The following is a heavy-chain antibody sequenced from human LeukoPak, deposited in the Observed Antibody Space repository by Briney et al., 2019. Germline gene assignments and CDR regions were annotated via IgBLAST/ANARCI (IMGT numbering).Heavy chain of an antibody. Sequence: GGSLRLSCAASGFAFSTYSMNWVRQAPGKGLEWVSSMSTGSSSTFYADSVKGRFTISRDNAQNSLFLQMNSLRVEDTAVYYCARGSGSGSYSWYSQYWGQGALVIVSS. CDR1: GFAFSTYS. V-gene: IGHV3-21*01. J-gene: IGHJ1*01. CDR2: MSTGSSST. D-gene: IGHD3-10*01. CDR3: ARGSGSGSYSWYSQY.